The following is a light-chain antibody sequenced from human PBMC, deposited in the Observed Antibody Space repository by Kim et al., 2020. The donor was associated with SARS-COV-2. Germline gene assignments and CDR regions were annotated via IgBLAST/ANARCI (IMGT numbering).Light chain of an antibody. J-gene: IGLJ3*02. CDR2: AKD. CDR1: ILRTYF. Sequence: SSELTQDPAVSVALGQTVRITCQGDILRTYFASWYQQKPGQAPVPVIFAKDHRPSGIPDRFSGSSSGNTASLTISGAQAEDEADYYCNSRDSSGDHLVFGGGTKLTVL. V-gene: IGLV3-19*01. CDR3: NSRDSSGDHLV.